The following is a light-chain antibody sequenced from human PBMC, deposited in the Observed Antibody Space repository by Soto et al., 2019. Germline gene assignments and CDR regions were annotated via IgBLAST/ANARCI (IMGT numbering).Light chain of an antibody. CDR3: SSWTGSNNVV. Sequence: QSALTQPPSASGSPGQSVTISCTGTSSDVGGYNYVSWYQQHPGKAPKLIIYEVSKRPSGVPDRFSGSKSGNTASLTVSGLQAEDEADYSCSSWTGSNNVVFGGGTQLTVL. V-gene: IGLV2-8*01. CDR1: SSDVGGYNY. CDR2: EVS. J-gene: IGLJ2*01.